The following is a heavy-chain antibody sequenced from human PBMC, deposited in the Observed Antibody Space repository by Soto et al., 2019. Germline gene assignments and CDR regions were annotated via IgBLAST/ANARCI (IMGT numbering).Heavy chain of an antibody. CDR3: ATSHYDFWSGTKYYFDY. CDR1: GGSISSYY. Sequence: SETLSLTCTVSGGSISSYYWSWIRQPPGKGLEWIGYIYYSGSTNYNPSLKSRVTISVDTSKNQFSLKLSSVTAADTAVYYCATSHYDFWSGTKYYFDYWGQGTLVTVSS. CDR2: IYYSGST. D-gene: IGHD3-3*01. V-gene: IGHV4-59*01. J-gene: IGHJ4*02.